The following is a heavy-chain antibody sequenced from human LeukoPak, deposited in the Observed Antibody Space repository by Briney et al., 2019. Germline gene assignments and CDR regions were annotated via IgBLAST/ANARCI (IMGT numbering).Heavy chain of an antibody. Sequence: SETLSLTCTVSGGSISSGGYYWSWIRQHPGKGLEWIGYIYYSGSTYYNPSLKSRVTISVGTSKNQFSLKLSSVTAADTAVYYCARERYSSSWYGSNWFDPWGQGTLVTVSS. CDR3: ARERYSSSWYGSNWFDP. CDR2: IYYSGST. CDR1: GGSISSGGYY. J-gene: IGHJ5*02. D-gene: IGHD6-13*01. V-gene: IGHV4-31*03.